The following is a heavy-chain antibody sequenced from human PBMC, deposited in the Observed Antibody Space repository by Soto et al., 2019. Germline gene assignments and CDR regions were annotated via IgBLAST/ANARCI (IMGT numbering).Heavy chain of an antibody. Sequence: ASVKVSCKVSGHILTELSMHWVRQAPGKGLEWMGGFDPEDGETIYAQKFQGRVTMTEDTSTDTAHMELSRLRSEDTAVYYCATVSSGYSIEYWGQGTLVTLSS. V-gene: IGHV1-24*01. J-gene: IGHJ4*02. CDR3: ATVSSGYSIEY. CDR1: GHILTELS. D-gene: IGHD3-22*01. CDR2: FDPEDGET.